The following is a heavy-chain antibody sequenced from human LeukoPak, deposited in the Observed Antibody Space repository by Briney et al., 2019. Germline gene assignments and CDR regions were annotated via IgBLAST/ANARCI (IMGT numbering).Heavy chain of an antibody. J-gene: IGHJ4*02. Sequence: GGSLRLSCAASGFTFSSYSKNWVRQAPGKGLEWVSYISSSSSTIYYADSVKGRFTISRDNAKNSLYLQMNSLRAEDTAVYYCARDRGYSYGIFDYWGQGTLVTVSS. CDR3: ARDRGYSYGIFDY. CDR2: ISSSSSTI. V-gene: IGHV3-48*01. CDR1: GFTFSSYS. D-gene: IGHD5-18*01.